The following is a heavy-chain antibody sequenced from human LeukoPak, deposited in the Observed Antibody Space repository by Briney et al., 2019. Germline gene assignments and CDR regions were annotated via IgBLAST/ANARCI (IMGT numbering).Heavy chain of an antibody. CDR2: IIPIFGTA. Sequence: EASVKVSCKASGGTFSSYAISWVRQAPGQGLEWMGGIIPIFGTANYAQKFQGRVTITADESTSTAYMELSSLRSEDTAVYYCARPRERWLQLQGFKDWYFDLWGRGTLVTVSS. D-gene: IGHD5-24*01. CDR3: ARPRERWLQLQGFKDWYFDL. J-gene: IGHJ2*01. V-gene: IGHV1-69*13. CDR1: GGTFSSYA.